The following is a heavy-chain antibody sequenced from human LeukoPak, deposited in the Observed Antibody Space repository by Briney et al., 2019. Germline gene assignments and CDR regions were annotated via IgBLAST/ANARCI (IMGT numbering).Heavy chain of an antibody. CDR1: GYTFTGYF. V-gene: IGHV1-2*02. D-gene: IGHD3-22*01. CDR2: INPNSGGT. Sequence: ASVKVSCKASGYTFTGYFLHWVRQAPGQGLEWMGWINPNSGGTTFAQKFQGRVTMTRDTSISTAYMELSRHRSDDTAVYYCARVFNYYDTSGYYTWGQGTLVTVSS. J-gene: IGHJ5*02. CDR3: ARVFNYYDTSGYYT.